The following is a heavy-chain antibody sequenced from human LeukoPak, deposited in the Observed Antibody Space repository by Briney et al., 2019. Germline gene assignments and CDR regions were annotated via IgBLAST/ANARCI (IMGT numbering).Heavy chain of an antibody. D-gene: IGHD3-22*01. V-gene: IGHV3-21*01. J-gene: IGHJ4*02. CDR3: ARGQGYYYDSSGYFFDY. CDR1: GFTFSSYT. Sequence: PGGSLRLSCAASGFTFSSYTMNWVRQAPGKGLEWFSSISSSSSYINHADSVKGRFTISRENAKNSLYLQMNSLRAGDTAVYYCARGQGYYYDSSGYFFDYWGQGTLVTVSS. CDR2: ISSSSSYI.